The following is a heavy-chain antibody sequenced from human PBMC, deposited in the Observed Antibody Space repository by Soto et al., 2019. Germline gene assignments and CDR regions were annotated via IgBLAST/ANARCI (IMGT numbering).Heavy chain of an antibody. CDR2: IGGGGVTT. J-gene: IGHJ5*02. Sequence: GGSLRLSCAASGFTFSSYAMSWVRQAPGKGLEWVSVIGGGGVTTYYADSVKGRFTISRDNSRNTLYLQMDSLRAEDTAVYYCAKDRPVSYIAETGQGNWFDPWGQGTLVTVSS. CDR1: GFTFSSYA. V-gene: IGHV3-23*01. D-gene: IGHD6-13*01. CDR3: AKDRPVSYIAETGQGNWFDP.